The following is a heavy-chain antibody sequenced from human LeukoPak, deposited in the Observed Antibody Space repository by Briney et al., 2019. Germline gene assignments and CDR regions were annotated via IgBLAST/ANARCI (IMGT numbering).Heavy chain of an antibody. CDR1: GFTFSSYS. CDR2: ISSSSSYI. Sequence: GGSLRLSCAASGFTFSSYSMNWVRQAPGKGLEWVSSISSSSSYIYYADSVKGRFTISRDNAKNSLYLQMNSLRAEDTAVYYCARAASSSWYEGYWGQGTLVTVSS. CDR3: ARAASSSWYEGY. J-gene: IGHJ4*02. D-gene: IGHD6-13*01. V-gene: IGHV3-21*01.